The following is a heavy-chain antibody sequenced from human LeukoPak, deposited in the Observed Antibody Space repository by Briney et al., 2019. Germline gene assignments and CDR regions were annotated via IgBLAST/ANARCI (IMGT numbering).Heavy chain of an antibody. Sequence: GASVKVSCKASGGTFSSYAISWVRQAPGQGLEWMGGIIPIFGTANYAQKFQGRVTITADKSTSTAYMELSSLRSEDTAVYYCARKIWYGSGSYYFDYWGQGTLVTVSS. V-gene: IGHV1-69*06. J-gene: IGHJ4*02. CDR1: GGTFSSYA. CDR3: ARKIWYGSGSYYFDY. D-gene: IGHD3-10*01. CDR2: IIPIFGTA.